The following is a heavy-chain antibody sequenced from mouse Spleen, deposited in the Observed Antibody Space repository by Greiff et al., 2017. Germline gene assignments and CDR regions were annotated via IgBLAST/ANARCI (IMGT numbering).Heavy chain of an antibody. J-gene: IGHJ1*03. D-gene: IGHD3-3*01. Sequence: QVQLKESGAELARPGASVKLSCKASGYTFTSYGISWVKQRTGQGLEWIGEIYPRSGNTYYNEKFKGKATLTADKSSSTAYMELRSLTSEDSAVYFCARWIGTGYFDVWGTGTTVTVSS. CDR2: IYPRSGNT. CDR1: GYTFTSYG. V-gene: IGHV1-81*01. CDR3: ARWIGTGYFDV.